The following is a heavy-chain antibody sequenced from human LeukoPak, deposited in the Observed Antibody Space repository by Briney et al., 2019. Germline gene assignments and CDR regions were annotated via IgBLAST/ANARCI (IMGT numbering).Heavy chain of an antibody. CDR3: ARDRNTDFWSGYYTNYCDY. V-gene: IGHV3-7*01. CDR2: IKKDGSEK. CDR1: GFIFSSYW. Sequence: PGGSLRLSCAASGFIFSSYWMSWVRQAPGKGLEWVANIKKDGSEKYYVDSVKGRFTISRDNAKNSPYLQMNSLRAEDTAVYYCARDRNTDFWSGYYTNYCDYWGQGTLVTVSS. J-gene: IGHJ4*02. D-gene: IGHD3-3*01.